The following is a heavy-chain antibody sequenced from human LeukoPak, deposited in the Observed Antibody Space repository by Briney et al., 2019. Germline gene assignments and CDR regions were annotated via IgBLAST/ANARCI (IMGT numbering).Heavy chain of an antibody. Sequence: GGSLRLSCAASGFTFSSYGMHWVRQAPGKGLEWVAFIRYDGSNKYYADSVKGRFTISRDNSKNTLYLQMNSLRAEDTAVYYCAKAIYCGGDCYYFDYWGQGTLVTVSS. CDR2: IRYDGSNK. V-gene: IGHV3-30*02. J-gene: IGHJ4*02. CDR1: GFTFSSYG. D-gene: IGHD2-21*01. CDR3: AKAIYCGGDCYYFDY.